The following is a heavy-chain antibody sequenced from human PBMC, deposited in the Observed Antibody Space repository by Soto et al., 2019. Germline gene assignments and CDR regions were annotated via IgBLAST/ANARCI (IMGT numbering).Heavy chain of an antibody. CDR1: GGSISSGGYY. J-gene: IGHJ5*02. V-gene: IGHV4-31*03. D-gene: IGHD5-12*01. CDR3: AREVGGYDLSHNWFDP. Sequence: QVQLQESGPGLVKPSQTLSLTCTVSGGSISSGGYYWSWIRQHPGKGLEWIGYIYYSGSTYYNPSLERRVTISVDTSKNQFSLKLSSVTAADTAVYYCAREVGGYDLSHNWFDPWGQGTLVTVSS. CDR2: IYYSGST.